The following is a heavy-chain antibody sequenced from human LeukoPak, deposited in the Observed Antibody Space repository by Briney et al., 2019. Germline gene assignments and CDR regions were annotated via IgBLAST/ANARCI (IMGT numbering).Heavy chain of an antibody. J-gene: IGHJ4*02. CDR2: IYNSGST. CDR1: GGSFSGYY. CDR3: ANMDYSSAWYYFDY. D-gene: IGHD6-19*01. V-gene: IGHV4-59*01. Sequence: SETLSLTCAVYGGSFSGYYWSWIRQPPGRGLEWIGYIYNSGSTNYNPSLKSRVTISVDTSKNQFSLKLSSVTAADTAVYYCANMDYSSAWYYFDYWGQGTLVTVSS.